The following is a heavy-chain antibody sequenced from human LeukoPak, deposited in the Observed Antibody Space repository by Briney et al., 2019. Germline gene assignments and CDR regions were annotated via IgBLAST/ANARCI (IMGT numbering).Heavy chain of an antibody. CDR3: AKDAPVNIVVVPAANS. J-gene: IGHJ4*02. CDR2: ISGRGGST. Sequence: PGGSLRLSCAASGFTFSSYAMSWVRQARGKGVEWVSAISGRGGSTYYADSVKGRFTISSDNSKNPLYLQMNSLTAEDTPVYYCAKDAPVNIVVVPAANSWGQGPLVTVSS. D-gene: IGHD2-2*01. V-gene: IGHV3-23*01. CDR1: GFTFSSYA.